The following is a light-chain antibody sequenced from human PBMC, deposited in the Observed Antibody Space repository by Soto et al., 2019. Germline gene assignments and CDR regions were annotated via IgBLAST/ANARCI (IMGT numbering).Light chain of an antibody. CDR1: SSDVGGYNY. Sequence: QSALTQPASVSGSPGQSITISCTGTSSDVGGYNYVSWYQQHPGKAPKLMIYEVSKRPSGVPDRFSGSKSGNTASLTVSGLQAEDEADYYCNSYAGNSLWVFGGGTQLTVL. J-gene: IGLJ3*02. V-gene: IGLV2-8*01. CDR2: EVS. CDR3: NSYAGNSLWV.